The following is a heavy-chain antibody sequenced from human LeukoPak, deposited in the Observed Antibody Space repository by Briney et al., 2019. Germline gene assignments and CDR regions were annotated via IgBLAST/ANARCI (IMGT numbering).Heavy chain of an antibody. V-gene: IGHV4-61*08. J-gene: IGHJ2*01. CDR2: IYYSGST. D-gene: IGHD4-23*01. CDR1: GVSISRDGYY. CDR3: ARSVVTLYWYFDL. Sequence: SETLSLTCTFSGVSISRDGYYWGWVRQPPGKGLEWIGYIYYSGSTNYNPSLKSRVTISLDTSKNQFSLKLSSVTTADTAVYYCARSVVTLYWYFDLWGRGTLVTVSS.